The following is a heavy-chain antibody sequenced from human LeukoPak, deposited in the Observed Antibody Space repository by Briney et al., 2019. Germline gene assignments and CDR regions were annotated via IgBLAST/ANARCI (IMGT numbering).Heavy chain of an antibody. D-gene: IGHD5-12*01. CDR1: GFTFSNYE. Sequence: GGSLRLSCAASGFTFSNYEMNWVRQAPGKGVGWVSYISTSGTAVYYADSVKGRFTISTDDAKNSLYLQMNSLKVKDTAVYYCAKSPGGSSAPFADWGQGTLVTVSS. CDR2: ISTSGTAV. CDR3: AKSPGGSSAPFAD. V-gene: IGHV3-48*03. J-gene: IGHJ4*02.